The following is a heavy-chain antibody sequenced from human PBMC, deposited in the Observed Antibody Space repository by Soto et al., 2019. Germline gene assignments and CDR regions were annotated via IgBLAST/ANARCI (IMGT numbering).Heavy chain of an antibody. CDR3: ARLEGYCSSTSCYSSWFDP. CDR2: IYYSGST. J-gene: IGHJ5*02. Sequence: SETLSLTCTVSGGSISSYYWSWIRQPPGKGLEWIGYIYYSGSTNYNPSLKSRVTISVDTSKNQFSLKLSSVTAADTAVYYCARLEGYCSSTSCYSSWFDPWGQGTLVTVSS. CDR1: GGSISSYY. D-gene: IGHD2-2*01. V-gene: IGHV4-59*08.